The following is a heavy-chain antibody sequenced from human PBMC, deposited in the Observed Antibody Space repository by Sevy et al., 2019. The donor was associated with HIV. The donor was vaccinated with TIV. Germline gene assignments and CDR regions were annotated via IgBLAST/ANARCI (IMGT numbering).Heavy chain of an antibody. CDR3: AREGCTKPHDY. CDR2: LSFGCGEI. D-gene: IGHD2-8*01. CDR1: GFTFNKYS. V-gene: IGHV3-23*01. J-gene: IGHJ4*02. Sequence: GGSLRLSCAASGFTFNKYSMSWVRQPLGKGLECVSTLSFGCGEINYADSVKGRFTISRDNSKSSVYLQMNNLRPEDTAVYYCAREGCTKPHDYWGQGTLVTVSS.